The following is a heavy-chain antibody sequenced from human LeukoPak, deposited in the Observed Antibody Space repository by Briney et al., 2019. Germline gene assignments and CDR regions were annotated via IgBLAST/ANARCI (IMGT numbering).Heavy chain of an antibody. CDR3: ARDQTRYGENWFDP. D-gene: IGHD4-17*01. V-gene: IGHV3-30-3*01. CDR1: GFTFSSYA. CDR2: ISYDGSNK. J-gene: IGHJ5*02. Sequence: GGSLRLSCAASGFTFSSYAMHWVRQAPGKGLERVAVISYDGSNKYYADSVKGRFTISRDNSKNTLYLQMNSLRAEDTAVYYCARDQTRYGENWFDPWGQGTLVTVSS.